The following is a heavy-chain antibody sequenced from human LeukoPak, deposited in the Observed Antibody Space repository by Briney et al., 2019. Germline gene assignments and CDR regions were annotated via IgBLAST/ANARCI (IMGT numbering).Heavy chain of an antibody. CDR3: ARLGQEWLVGGAFDY. V-gene: IGHV4-38-2*02. D-gene: IGHD6-19*01. CDR2: IFRSGNT. Sequence: PSETLSLTCTVSGYSISSGYYWGWMRQPPGRGLEWIGCIFRSGNTYYHPSLTSRVTISADMSKNELSLKLNSVTVADTAIYYCARLGQEWLVGGAFDYWGQGALVTVSS. CDR1: GYSISSGYY. J-gene: IGHJ4*02.